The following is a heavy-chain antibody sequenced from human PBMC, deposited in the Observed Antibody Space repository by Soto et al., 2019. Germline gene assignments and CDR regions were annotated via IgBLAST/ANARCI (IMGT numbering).Heavy chain of an antibody. CDR3: ARAVAVPADFDY. Sequence: ASVKVSCKASGYTFTGYAMHWVRQAPGQRLEWMGWINAGNGNTKYSQKFQGRVTITRDTSASTAYMELSSLRSEDTAVYYCARAVAVPADFDYWGQGTLVIASS. CDR2: INAGNGNT. D-gene: IGHD6-19*01. CDR1: GYTFTGYA. V-gene: IGHV1-3*01. J-gene: IGHJ4*02.